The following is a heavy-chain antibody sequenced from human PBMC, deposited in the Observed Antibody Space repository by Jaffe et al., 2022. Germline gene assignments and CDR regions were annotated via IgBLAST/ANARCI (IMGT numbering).Heavy chain of an antibody. J-gene: IGHJ4*02. D-gene: IGHD2-15*01. CDR1: GDSVSSNSAA. CDR3: ARGVLGYCSGGSCYAGGAIDY. V-gene: IGHV6-1*01. CDR2: TYYRSKWYN. Sequence: QVQLQQSGPGLVKPSQTLSLTCAISGDSVSSNSAAWNWIRQSPSRGLEWLGRTYYRSKWYNDYAVSVKSRITINPDTSKNQFSLQLNSVTPEDTAVYYCARGVLGYCSGGSCYAGGAIDYWGQGTLVTVSS.